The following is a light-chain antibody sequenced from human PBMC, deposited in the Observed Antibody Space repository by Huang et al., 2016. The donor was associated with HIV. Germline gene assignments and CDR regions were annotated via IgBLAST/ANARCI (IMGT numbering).Light chain of an antibody. CDR2: AAS. J-gene: IGKJ1*01. CDR3: QQSYSTPWT. CDR1: QSISSH. Sequence: DIQMTQSPSSLSASVGDRVTITCRASQSISSHFTWYQQKPGKAPKLLIYAASSLQRGVPSRFSGSGSGTDFTLTSSSLQPEDFATYHCQQSYSTPWTFGQGTKVEIK. V-gene: IGKV1-39*01.